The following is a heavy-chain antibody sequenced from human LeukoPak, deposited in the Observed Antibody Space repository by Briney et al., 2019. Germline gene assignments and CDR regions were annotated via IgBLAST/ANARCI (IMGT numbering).Heavy chain of an antibody. CDR1: GFTFSDYS. Sequence: GGSLRLSCAASGFTFSDYSMIWVRQAPGRGLEFVSTMSGGSSYIFYADSLKGRFTVSRDNAKNTLYLQMNSLRAEDTAVYYCAREATVVRGNTIDPWGQGTLVTVSS. V-gene: IGHV3-21*01. J-gene: IGHJ5*02. D-gene: IGHD3-10*01. CDR2: MSGGSSYI. CDR3: AREATVVRGNTIDP.